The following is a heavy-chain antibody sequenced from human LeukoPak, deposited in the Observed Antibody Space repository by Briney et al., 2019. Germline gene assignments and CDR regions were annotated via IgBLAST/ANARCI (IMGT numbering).Heavy chain of an antibody. CDR3: ARATLNDYYDSSGYYYRGVFDI. J-gene: IGHJ3*02. CDR2: INHSGST. CDR1: GGSFSGYY. D-gene: IGHD3-22*01. V-gene: IGHV4-34*01. Sequence: SETLSLTCAVYGGSFSGYYWSWIRQPPGKGLEWIGEINHSGSTNYNPSLKSRVTISVDTSKNQFSLKLSSVTAADTAVYYCARATLNDYYDSSGYYYRGVFDIWGQGTMVTVSS.